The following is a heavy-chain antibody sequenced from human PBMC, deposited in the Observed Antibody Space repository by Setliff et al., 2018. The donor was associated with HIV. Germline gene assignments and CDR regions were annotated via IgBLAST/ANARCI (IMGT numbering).Heavy chain of an antibody. J-gene: IGHJ4*02. V-gene: IGHV4-39*01. D-gene: IGHD3-10*01. CDR3: ARQGLTMNRGVPAPILYYFDY. Sequence: PSETLSLTCTVSGGSIVSSSDYWGWIRQPPGKGLEWIGTMYYRGTTYNNPSLKSRVTFSADTSKNQFSLNLNFVTATATAVYYCARQGLTMNRGVPAPILYYFDYWGPGILVTVSS. CDR2: MYYRGTT. CDR1: GGSIVSSSDY.